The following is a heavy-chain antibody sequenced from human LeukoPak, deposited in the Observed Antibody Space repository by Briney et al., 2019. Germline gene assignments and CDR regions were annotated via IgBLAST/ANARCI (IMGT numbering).Heavy chain of an antibody. CDR2: IWYDGSNK. J-gene: IGHJ4*02. Sequence: PGGSLRLSCAASGLTFSNYGMHWVRQAPGKGLEWVAVIWYDGSNKYYADSVKGRFTFSRDNSKNTLYLQMNSLRAEDTAVYYCARENLLGGFFDYWSQGILVTVSS. D-gene: IGHD5-12*01. V-gene: IGHV3-33*01. CDR3: ARENLLGGFFDY. CDR1: GLTFSNYG.